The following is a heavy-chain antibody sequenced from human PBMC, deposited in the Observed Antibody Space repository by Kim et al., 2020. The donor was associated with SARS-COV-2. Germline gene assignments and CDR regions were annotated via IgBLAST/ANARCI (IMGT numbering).Heavy chain of an antibody. J-gene: IGHJ3*01. CDR2: ISAHTGKA. CDR1: GYMFNNYA. CDR3: ARDKVILGAFDV. Sequence: ASVKVSCTASGYMFNNYAMNWLRQVPGQGLEWMGWISAHTGKANFAETFQGRLTFTTDVSTDTHHMELRSLRSDDTAVYFCARDKVILGAFDVCGQGT. V-gene: IGHV1-18*04. D-gene: IGHD2-21*01.